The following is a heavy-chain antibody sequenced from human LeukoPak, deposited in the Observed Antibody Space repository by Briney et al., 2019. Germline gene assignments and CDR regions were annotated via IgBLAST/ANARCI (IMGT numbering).Heavy chain of an antibody. CDR3: ARGKSVLTGYAGYYGMDV. J-gene: IGHJ6*02. D-gene: IGHD3-9*01. CDR2: IWYDGSNK. V-gene: IGHV3-33*01. CDR1: GFTFSSYG. Sequence: PGGSLRLSCAASGFTFSSYGMHWVRQAPGKGLEWVAVIWYDGSNKYYADSVKGRFTISRDNSKNTLYLQMNSLRAEGTAVYYCARGKSVLTGYAGYYGMDVWGQGTTVTVSS.